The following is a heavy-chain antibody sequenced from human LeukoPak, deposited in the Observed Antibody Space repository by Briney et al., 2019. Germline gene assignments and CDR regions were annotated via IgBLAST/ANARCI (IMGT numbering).Heavy chain of an antibody. CDR3: ATRAIVGYSSGWTGTFDY. Sequence: ASVKVSCKVSGYTLTELSMHWVRQAPGKGLEWMGGFDPEDGETIYAQKFQGRVTMTEDTSTDTAYMEPSSLRSEDTAVYYCATRAIVGYSSGWTGTFDYWGQGTLVTVSS. V-gene: IGHV1-24*01. J-gene: IGHJ4*02. CDR1: GYTLTELS. CDR2: FDPEDGET. D-gene: IGHD6-19*01.